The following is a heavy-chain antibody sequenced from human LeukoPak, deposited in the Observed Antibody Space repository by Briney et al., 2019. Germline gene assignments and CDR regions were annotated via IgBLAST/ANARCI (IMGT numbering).Heavy chain of an antibody. D-gene: IGHD2-8*01. CDR3: ARDLVSQFGDL. CDR2: ISSGGGAT. CDR1: GFNFRSFS. J-gene: IGHJ2*01. Sequence: GGSLRLSXEASGFNFRSFSLNWVRQAPGTGLEWVSYISSGGGATHHADSVKGRFTISRDDAKSSVYLQMHSLRTEDTAVYYCARDLVSQFGDLWGRGTLVTVSS. V-gene: IGHV3-48*01.